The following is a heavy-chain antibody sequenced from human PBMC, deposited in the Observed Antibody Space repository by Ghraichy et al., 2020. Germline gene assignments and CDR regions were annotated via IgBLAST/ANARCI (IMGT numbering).Heavy chain of an antibody. CDR3: ERDRTGDFDD. CDR1: GGSISRNH. Sequence: SQTLSLTCTVSGGSISRNHWSWLRQSAGKGVEWIGRVYFDGSTNYNPSLDSRITMSLDTSKNQFSLRLTSVTAADTAVYYCERDRTGDFDDLGQGTLVTVST. D-gene: IGHD1-14*01. V-gene: IGHV4-4*07. CDR2: VYFDGST. J-gene: IGHJ4*02.